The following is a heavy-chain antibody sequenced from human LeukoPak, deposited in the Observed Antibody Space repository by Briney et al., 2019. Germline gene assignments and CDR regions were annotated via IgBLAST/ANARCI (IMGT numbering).Heavy chain of an antibody. J-gene: IGHJ4*02. CDR1: GFTFSSYG. V-gene: IGHV3-33*01. Sequence: PGRSLRLSCAASGFTFSSYGVRWVRQAPGKGLEWVAVIWYDGSNKYYADSVKGRFTISRDNSKNTLSLQMSSLSAEDTAVYYCARDRVGYFDYWGQGTLVTVSS. CDR3: ARDRVGYFDY. CDR2: IWYDGSNK. D-gene: IGHD1-26*01.